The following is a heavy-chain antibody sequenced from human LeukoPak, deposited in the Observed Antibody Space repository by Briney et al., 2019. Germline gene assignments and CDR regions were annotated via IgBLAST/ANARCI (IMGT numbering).Heavy chain of an antibody. J-gene: IGHJ6*02. CDR1: GFTFSSYG. CDR3: AKASYLLDYGYYGMDV. V-gene: IGHV3-30*18. CDR2: ISYDGSNK. D-gene: IGHD5-18*01. Sequence: GGSLRLSCAASGFTFSSYGMHWVRQAPGKGLEWVAVISYDGSNKYYADYGKGRFTISRDNSKNTLYLQMNSLRAEDTAVYYCAKASYLLDYGYYGMDVWGQGTTVTVSS.